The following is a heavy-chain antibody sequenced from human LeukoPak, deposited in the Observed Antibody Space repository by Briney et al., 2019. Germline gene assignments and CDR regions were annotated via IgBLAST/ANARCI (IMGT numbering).Heavy chain of an antibody. V-gene: IGHV3-23*01. D-gene: IGHD3-22*01. CDR3: AKECGRHYEDRAFDI. CDR1: GGSFSGYY. J-gene: IGHJ3*02. Sequence: ETLSLTCAAYGGSFSGYYWSWVRQAPGKRLEWVSAISDSGDSTSYGDSMKGRFTISRDNSKNTLYLQVNSLRVEDTAVYYCAKECGRHYEDRAFDIWGQGTMVTVSS. CDR2: ISDSGDST.